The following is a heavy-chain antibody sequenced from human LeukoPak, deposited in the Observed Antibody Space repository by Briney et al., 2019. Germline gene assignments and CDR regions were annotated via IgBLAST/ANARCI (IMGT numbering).Heavy chain of an antibody. V-gene: IGHV4-59*08. CDR3: ARQWVDSYYYYGMDV. CDR2: IYYSGST. J-gene: IGHJ6*02. Sequence: SETLSLTCTVSGGSISSYYWSWIRQPPGKGLEWIGYIYYSGSTSYNPSLKSRVTISVDTSKNQFSLKLSSVTAADTAVYYCARQWVDSYYYYGMDVWGQGTTVTVSS. CDR1: GGSISSYY. D-gene: IGHD1-26*01.